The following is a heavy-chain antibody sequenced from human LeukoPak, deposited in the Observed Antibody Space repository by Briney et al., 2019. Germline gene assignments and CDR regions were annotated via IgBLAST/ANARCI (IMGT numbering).Heavy chain of an antibody. V-gene: IGHV3-7*03. J-gene: IGHJ4*02. CDR3: ARSIPYGTTWYGRSDS. CDR2: IKPDGTTK. CDR1: GFPFSSYS. Sequence: GGSLRLSCAASGFPFSSYSMTGVRQAPGKGLEWVANIKPDGTTKFYVDSVKGRFTISRDTALNSLYLQMNSLRAEDTAIYYCARSIPYGTTWYGRSDSWGQGTLVTVSS. D-gene: IGHD6-13*01.